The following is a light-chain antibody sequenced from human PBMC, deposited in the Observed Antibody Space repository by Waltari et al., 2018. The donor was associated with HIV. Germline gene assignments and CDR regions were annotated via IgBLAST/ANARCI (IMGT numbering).Light chain of an antibody. Sequence: QSALTQPASVSGSPGQSITISCTGTSSDVGGYNYVSWYQQHPGKAPKLMIYEVSNLPSGVSHLFSGSKSGTTASLTISGLQAEDEADYYCSSYTSSSTLVFGGGTKLTVL. CDR3: SSYTSSSTLV. J-gene: IGLJ3*02. CDR1: SSDVGGYNY. V-gene: IGLV2-14*01. CDR2: EVS.